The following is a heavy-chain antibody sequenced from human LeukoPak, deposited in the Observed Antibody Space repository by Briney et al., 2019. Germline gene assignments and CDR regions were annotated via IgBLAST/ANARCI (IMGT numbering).Heavy chain of an antibody. Sequence: PSETLSLTCTVSGYSISSGYYWGWIRQPPGKGLEWIGSIYHSGSTYYNPSLKSRVTISVDTSKNQFSLKLSSVTAADTAVYYCASGYCSGGSCETDAFDIWGQGTMVTVSS. V-gene: IGHV4-38-2*02. CDR3: ASGYCSGGSCETDAFDI. J-gene: IGHJ3*02. D-gene: IGHD2-15*01. CDR1: GYSISSGYY. CDR2: IYHSGST.